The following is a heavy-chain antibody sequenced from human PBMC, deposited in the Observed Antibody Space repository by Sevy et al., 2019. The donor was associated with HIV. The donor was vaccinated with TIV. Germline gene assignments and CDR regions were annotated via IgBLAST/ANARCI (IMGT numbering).Heavy chain of an antibody. CDR3: AGGRYDSSGSFDAFDI. CDR1: GFTFISYA. D-gene: IGHD3-22*01. Sequence: GGSLRLSCKPSGFTFISYAMSWVRQAPGKGLEWVSTIYGSSGCTYYAHSVKGRFTISRDNSKNTLYLQMNSLRTEDTAVYYCAGGRYDSSGSFDAFDIWGQGTMVTVSS. V-gene: IGHV3-23*01. CDR2: IYGSSGCT. J-gene: IGHJ3*02.